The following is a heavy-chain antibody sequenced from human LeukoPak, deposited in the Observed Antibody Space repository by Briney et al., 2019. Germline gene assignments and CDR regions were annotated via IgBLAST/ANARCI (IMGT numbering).Heavy chain of an antibody. J-gene: IGHJ6*02. V-gene: IGHV4-59*01. Sequence: SETLSLTCTVSGGSISSYYWSWVRQDPGKRLEWIGFIWYSGDTDYNPSLRSRVTISVDTSKNQFSLKLNSVTAADTAVYYCARDDHSPHYHYAMGVWGQGITVTVPS. CDR1: GGSISSYY. CDR3: ARDDHSPHYHYAMGV. D-gene: IGHD4-11*01. CDR2: IWYSGDT.